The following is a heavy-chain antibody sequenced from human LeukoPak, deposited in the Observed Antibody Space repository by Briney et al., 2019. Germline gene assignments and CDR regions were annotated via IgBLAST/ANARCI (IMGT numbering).Heavy chain of an antibody. Sequence: GGSPRLSCAASGFTFSSYWMSWVRQAPGKGLEWVANIKQDGSEKYYVDSVKGRFTISRDNAKNSLYLQMNSLRAEDTAVYYCARDGGGVTTPYDAFDIWGQGTMVTVSS. CDR3: ARDGGGVTTPYDAFDI. CDR1: GFTFSSYW. V-gene: IGHV3-7*03. J-gene: IGHJ3*02. CDR2: IKQDGSEK. D-gene: IGHD4-17*01.